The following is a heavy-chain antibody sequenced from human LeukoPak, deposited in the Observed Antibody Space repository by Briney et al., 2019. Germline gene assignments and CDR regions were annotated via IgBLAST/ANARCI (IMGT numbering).Heavy chain of an antibody. D-gene: IGHD1-26*01. CDR1: GFTFSDSA. CDR3: TRVGPSTVVDY. CDR2: IRSKPQSYAT. V-gene: IGHV3-73*01. Sequence: GGSLKLSCAASGFTFSDSAIHWVRQASGKGLKWVGRIRSKPQSYATAYDESLKGRFTISRDDSKNTAYLQMSSLKIEDTAVYYCTRVGPSTVVDYWGQGTQVTVSS. J-gene: IGHJ4*02.